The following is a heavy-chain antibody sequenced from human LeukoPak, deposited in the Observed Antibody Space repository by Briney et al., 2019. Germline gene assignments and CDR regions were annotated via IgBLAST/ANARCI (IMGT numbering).Heavy chain of an antibody. CDR2: ISYDGSKK. CDR1: GFTFSSYA. D-gene: IGHD6-19*01. Sequence: GGFLRLSCAASGFTFSSYAMHWVRQAPGKGLERVAVISYDGSKKSYADSVKGRFTISRANSKNTPYLQMTSLRAEDTAVYYCARVVRAVAGGVGVHGYYYYGMDVWGQGATVTVSS. V-gene: IGHV3-30-3*01. CDR3: ARVVRAVAGGVGVHGYYYYGMDV. J-gene: IGHJ6*02.